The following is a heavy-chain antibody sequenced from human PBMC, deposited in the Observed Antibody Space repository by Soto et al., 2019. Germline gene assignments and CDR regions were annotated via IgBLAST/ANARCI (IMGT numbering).Heavy chain of an antibody. V-gene: IGHV1-69*13. Sequence: SVKVSCKASGGTFSSYAISWVRQAPGQGLEWMGGIIPIFGTANYAQKFQGRVTITADESTSTAYMELSSLRSEDTAVYYCARSTAGTDYYYGMDVWGQGTAVTGSS. D-gene: IGHD6-13*01. CDR3: ARSTAGTDYYYGMDV. CDR1: GGTFSSYA. J-gene: IGHJ6*02. CDR2: IIPIFGTA.